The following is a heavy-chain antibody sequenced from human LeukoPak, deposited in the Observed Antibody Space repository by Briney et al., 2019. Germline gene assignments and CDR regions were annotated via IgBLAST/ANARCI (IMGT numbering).Heavy chain of an antibody. CDR2: INHSGST. J-gene: IGHJ6*03. CDR3: ARTYSGGMVRGVIRLYYYYMDV. Sequence: KPSETLSLTCAVYGGSFSGYYWSWIRQPPGKGLEWIGEINHSGSTNYNPSLKSRVTISVDTSKNQFSLKLSSVTAADTAVYYCARTYSGGMVRGVIRLYYYYMDVWGKGTTVTISS. CDR1: GGSFSGYY. D-gene: IGHD3-10*01. V-gene: IGHV4-34*01.